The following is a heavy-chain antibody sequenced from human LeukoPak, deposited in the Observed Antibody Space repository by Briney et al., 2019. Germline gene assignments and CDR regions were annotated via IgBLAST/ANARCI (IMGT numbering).Heavy chain of an antibody. Sequence: GGSLRLSCAASGFTFRDFGMSWVRQAPGKGLEWVSGINWNGANTGYGDSVKGRFTIYRDNTKNSLYLQMNSLRAEDTAFYYCARGKGVYPDYWGQGTLVTVSS. CDR1: GFTFRDFG. CDR3: ARGKGVYPDY. D-gene: IGHD3-10*01. V-gene: IGHV3-20*04. CDR2: INWNGANT. J-gene: IGHJ4*02.